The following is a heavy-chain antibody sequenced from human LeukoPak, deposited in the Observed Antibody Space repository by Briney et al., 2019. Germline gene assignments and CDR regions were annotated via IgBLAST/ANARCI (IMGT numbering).Heavy chain of an antibody. D-gene: IGHD6-19*01. CDR3: ARGRGSGWNYYYYYFMDV. CDR2: INHSGST. V-gene: IGHV4-34*01. J-gene: IGHJ6*03. Sequence: SETLSLTCAGYGGSFSGYYWSWIRQPPGKGLEWIGEINHSGSTNYNQSLKSRVPISVDTSKNQFSLKVGSVTAADTAVYYCARGRGSGWNYYYYYFMDVWGKGTTVTVSS. CDR1: GGSFSGYY.